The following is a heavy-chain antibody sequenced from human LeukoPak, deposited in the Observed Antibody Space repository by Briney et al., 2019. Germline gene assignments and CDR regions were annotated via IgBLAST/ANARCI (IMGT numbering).Heavy chain of an antibody. V-gene: IGHV3-66*01. Sequence: GGSLRLSCAAAGFSGRIYYMSWVRQAPGKGLEWVSVIYGDDTTSYADSVKGRFTISRDNTKNTMYLQMNTVRAEDTAVYYCARENVDTALHRGLYYYYYHGMDVWGQGTTVTVSS. D-gene: IGHD5-18*01. CDR2: IYGDDTT. J-gene: IGHJ6*02. CDR3: ARENVDTALHRGLYYYYYHGMDV. CDR1: GFSGRIYY.